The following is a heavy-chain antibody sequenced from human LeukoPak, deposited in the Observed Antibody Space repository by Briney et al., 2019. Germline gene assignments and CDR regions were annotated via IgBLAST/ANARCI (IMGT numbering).Heavy chain of an antibody. Sequence: PGGSLRLSCAASGFTFDDYGMSWVRQAPGKGLEWVSGINWNGGSTGYADSVKGRFTISRDNAKNSLYLQMNSLRAEDTALYYCAGTGAYREYYDFWSGYYTEGWFDPWGQGTLVTVSS. CDR2: INWNGGST. J-gene: IGHJ5*02. V-gene: IGHV3-20*04. D-gene: IGHD3-3*01. CDR3: AGTGAYREYYDFWSGYYTEGWFDP. CDR1: GFTFDDYG.